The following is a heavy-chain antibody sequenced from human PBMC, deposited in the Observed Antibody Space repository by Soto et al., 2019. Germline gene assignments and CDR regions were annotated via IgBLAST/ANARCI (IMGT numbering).Heavy chain of an antibody. J-gene: IGHJ4*02. V-gene: IGHV3-30*18. D-gene: IGHD3-3*01. Sequence: GGSLRLSCAASGFTFSSYGMHWVRQAPGKGLEWVAVISYDGSNKYYADSVKGRFTISRDNSKNTLYLQMNSLRAEDTAVYYCAKEGRALGDFWSGYYTGHFDYWGQGTLVTVSS. CDR1: GFTFSSYG. CDR2: ISYDGSNK. CDR3: AKEGRALGDFWSGYYTGHFDY.